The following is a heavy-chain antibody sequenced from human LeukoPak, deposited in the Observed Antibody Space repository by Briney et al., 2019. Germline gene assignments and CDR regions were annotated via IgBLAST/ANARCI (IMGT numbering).Heavy chain of an antibody. CDR1: GGSISSSSYY. CDR3: ARAVLGAAAGPYTWYFDL. V-gene: IGHV4-39*07. J-gene: IGHJ2*01. Sequence: ASETLSLTCTVSGGSISSSSYYWGWIRQPPGKGLEWIGSIDYSGSTYYNPSLKSRVTISVDTSKNQFSLKLSSVTAADTAVYYCARAVLGAAAGPYTWYFDLWGRGTLVTVSS. CDR2: IDYSGST. D-gene: IGHD6-13*01.